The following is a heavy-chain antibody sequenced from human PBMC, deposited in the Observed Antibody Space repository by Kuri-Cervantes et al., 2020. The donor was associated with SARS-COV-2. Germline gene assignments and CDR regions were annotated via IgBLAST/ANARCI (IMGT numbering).Heavy chain of an antibody. V-gene: IGHV3-11*01. J-gene: IGHJ4*02. CDR2: ISNSGSPI. D-gene: IGHD3-22*01. CDR3: ARDLYYDISDYPGY. CDR1: GFTFSDHS. Sequence: GESLKISCAASGFTFSDHSMIWVRQAPGKGLEWVSYISNSGSPIYYADSVEGRFTISRDNAKNSLFLQMNSLRAEDTAVYYCARDLYYDISDYPGYWGQGTLVTVSS.